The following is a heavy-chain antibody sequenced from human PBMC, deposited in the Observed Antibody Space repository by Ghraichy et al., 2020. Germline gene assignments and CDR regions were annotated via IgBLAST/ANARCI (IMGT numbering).Heavy chain of an antibody. CDR2: ISSSSSYI. CDR3: ARTDSSWYSQGAFDI. D-gene: IGHD6-13*01. Sequence: GGSLRLSCAASGFTFSSYSMNWVRQAPGKGLGWVSSISSSSSYIYYADSVKGRFTISRDNAKNSLYLQMNSLRAEDTAVYYCARTDSSWYSQGAFDIWGQGTMVTVSS. CDR1: GFTFSSYS. V-gene: IGHV3-21*01. J-gene: IGHJ3*02.